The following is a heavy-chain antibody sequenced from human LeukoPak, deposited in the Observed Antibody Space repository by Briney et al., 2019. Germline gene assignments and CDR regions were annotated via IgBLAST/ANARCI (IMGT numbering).Heavy chain of an antibody. CDR3: ARAAYGDYYFDY. J-gene: IGHJ4*02. CDR2: ISSSGSTN. D-gene: IGHD4-17*01. Sequence: GWALTLSCPASVFTFIHYYIHWIRQAAGKERAWLSYISSSGSTNYYADSVKGRFTLSRDNDKNSLYLQMNSLRDDDTDICYCARAAYGDYYFDYWGQGTLVTVSS. V-gene: IGHV3-11*01. CDR1: VFTFIHYY.